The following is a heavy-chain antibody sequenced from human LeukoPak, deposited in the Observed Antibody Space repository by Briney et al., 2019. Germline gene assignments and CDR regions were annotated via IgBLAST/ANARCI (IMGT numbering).Heavy chain of an antibody. J-gene: IGHJ3*02. Sequence: SESLSLTCTVSGASINSGGYYWSWIRQPAGKGLEWIGSVYKSGSAYYNPSLKSRVTISVDTSKNQFSLELTSVTAADPAVYYWASCMTTYYDASAFYGPPRNDAFDIWGQGTQVTVSS. CDR1: GASINSGGYY. D-gene: IGHD3-22*01. CDR3: ASCMTTYYDASAFYGPPRNDAFDI. CDR2: VYKSGSA. V-gene: IGHV4-61*02.